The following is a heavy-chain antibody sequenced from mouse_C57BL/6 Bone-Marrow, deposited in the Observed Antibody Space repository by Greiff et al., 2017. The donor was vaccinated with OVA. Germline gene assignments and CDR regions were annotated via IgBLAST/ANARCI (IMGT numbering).Heavy chain of an antibody. Sequence: VNVVESGPGLVQPSQSLSITCTVSGFSLTSYGVHWVRQSPGKGLEWLGVIWSGGSTDYNAAFISRLSISKDNSKSQVFFKMNSLQADDTAIYYCARKGDYGSSWAMDYWGQGTSVTVSS. J-gene: IGHJ4*01. CDR1: GFSLTSYG. D-gene: IGHD1-1*01. CDR2: IWSGGST. V-gene: IGHV2-2*01. CDR3: ARKGDYGSSWAMDY.